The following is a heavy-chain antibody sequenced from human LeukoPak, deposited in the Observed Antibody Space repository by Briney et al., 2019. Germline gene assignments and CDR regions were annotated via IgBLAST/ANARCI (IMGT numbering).Heavy chain of an antibody. CDR2: TYYRSEWYN. V-gene: IGHV6-1*01. CDR1: GDSVSSHSTA. J-gene: IGHJ5*02. Sequence: SQTLSLTCAISGDSVSSHSTAWNWIRQSPSRGLEWLGRTYYRSEWYNDYAVSVKSRITISPDTSKNQVSLQVNSVTPEDTALYYCAKEALNGFDPWGQGTLVTVSS. CDR3: AKEALNGFDP.